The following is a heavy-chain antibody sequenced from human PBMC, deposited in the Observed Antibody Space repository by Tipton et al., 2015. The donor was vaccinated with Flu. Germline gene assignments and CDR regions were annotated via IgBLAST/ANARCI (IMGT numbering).Heavy chain of an antibody. CDR3: ARRDYSNYVSDPKNWFNS. Sequence: LRLSCSVFGDSIDSRYYWAWIRQPPGKGLEWIGNIHREGNSYYSPSLKSRVTMSIDWSKNQFSLEMRSVTASDTAVYYCARRDYSNYVSDPKNWFNSWGLGTLVTVSS. D-gene: IGHD4-11*01. CDR1: GDSIDSRYY. J-gene: IGHJ5*01. CDR2: IHREGNS. V-gene: IGHV4-38-2*01.